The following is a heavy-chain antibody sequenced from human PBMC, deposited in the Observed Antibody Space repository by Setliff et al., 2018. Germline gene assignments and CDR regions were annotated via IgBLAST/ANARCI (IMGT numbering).Heavy chain of an antibody. CDR3: ARSENCFSTHCSPYDY. D-gene: IGHD2-2*01. CDR2: IRSNGGAT. V-gene: IGHV3-23*01. J-gene: IGHJ4*02. Sequence: PGGSLRLSCEASGFSFSSYAMDWVRQAPGKGLEWVSGIRSNGGATHYAQSVKGRFTISRDNSRNTLYLELDSLRAEDTAIYYCARSENCFSTHCSPYDYWGQGTLVTVS. CDR1: GFSFSSYA.